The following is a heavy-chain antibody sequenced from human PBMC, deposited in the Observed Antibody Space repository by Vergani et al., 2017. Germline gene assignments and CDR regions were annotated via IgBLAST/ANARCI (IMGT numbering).Heavy chain of an antibody. V-gene: IGHV1-46*01. D-gene: IGHD3-22*01. CDR3: ARALRDYYDSSGYSSLDI. J-gene: IGHJ3*02. CDR1: GYTFTSYY. CDR2: INPSGGST. Sequence: QVQLVQSGAEVKKPGASVKVSCKASGYTFTSYYMHWVRQAPGQGLEWMGIINPSGGSTSYAQKFQGRVTMTRDTSTSTGYMELSSLRSEDTAVYYCARALRDYYDSSGYSSLDIWGQGTMVTVSS.